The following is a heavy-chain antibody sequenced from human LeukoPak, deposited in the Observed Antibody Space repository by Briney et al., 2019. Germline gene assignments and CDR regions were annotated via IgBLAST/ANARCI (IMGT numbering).Heavy chain of an antibody. Sequence: GGSLRLSCTVSGFSVSTSGMSWVRQAQGKGLQTISAISVEGESAYYADSVKGRFTISRENSKNTLYLQMNSLRVEDTAVYYCAQGYSSGWYPHWGQGSLVSASS. V-gene: IGHV3-23*01. CDR1: GFSVSTSG. CDR3: AQGYSSGWYPH. D-gene: IGHD6-19*01. J-gene: IGHJ4*02. CDR2: ISVEGESA.